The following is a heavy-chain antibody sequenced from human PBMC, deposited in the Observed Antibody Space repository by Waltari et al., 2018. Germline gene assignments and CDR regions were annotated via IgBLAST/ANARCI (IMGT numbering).Heavy chain of an antibody. Sequence: EVKLLESGGGLVQPGGSLRLSCAASGFIFNNYAMSWVRQAPGKGLGWFSTFRGSPQTTYTADPVKGRFTISRDNSKNTMSLQMNSLRPEDTAIYYCAKATLGTCSGATCYYFDSWGQGTLVTVSS. CDR1: GFIFNNYA. CDR2: FRGSPQTT. CDR3: AKATLGTCSGATCYYFDS. V-gene: IGHV3-23*01. D-gene: IGHD2-15*01. J-gene: IGHJ4*02.